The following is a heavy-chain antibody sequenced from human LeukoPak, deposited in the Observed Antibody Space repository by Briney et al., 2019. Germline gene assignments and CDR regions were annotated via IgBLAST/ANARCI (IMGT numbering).Heavy chain of an antibody. V-gene: IGHV3-21*01. CDR1: GFTFSSYS. J-gene: IGHJ3*02. CDR3: ARGYYDFWSGRDHDAFDI. D-gene: IGHD3-3*01. Sequence: GGSLRLSCAASGFTFSSYSMNWVRQAPGKGLEWVSSISSSSSYIYYADSVKGRFTISGDNAKNSLYLQMNSLRAEDTAVYYCARGYYDFWSGRDHDAFDIWGQGTMVTVSS. CDR2: ISSSSSYI.